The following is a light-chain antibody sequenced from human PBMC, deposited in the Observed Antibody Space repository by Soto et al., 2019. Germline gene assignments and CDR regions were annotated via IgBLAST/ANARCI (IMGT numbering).Light chain of an antibody. CDR1: TSDIGAYNY. J-gene: IGLJ2*01. V-gene: IGLV2-8*01. CDR2: EVN. CDR3: SSYAGNNNLVV. Sequence: QSVLTQPPSASGSPGQSVTISCTGTTSDIGAYNYVSWYQQRPGKAPKLIIYEVNKRPSGVPDRFSGSKSGNTASLTVSGLQAEDEADYYCSSYAGNNNLVVFGGGTKLTVL.